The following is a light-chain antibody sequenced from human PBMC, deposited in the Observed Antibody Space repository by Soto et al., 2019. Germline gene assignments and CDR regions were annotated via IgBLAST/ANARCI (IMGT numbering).Light chain of an antibody. CDR3: QTWDTGARVV. J-gene: IGLJ2*01. V-gene: IGLV4-69*01. Sequence: QSVLTQSPSASASLGAPVKLTSTLTSGHSSYAIAWHQQQPERGPRYLMKLSSDGSHSKGDGIPDRFSGSSSGAERYLTTPGLRSEDEADYSCQTWDTGARVVFGGGTKLTVL. CDR2: LSSDGSH. CDR1: SGHSSYA.